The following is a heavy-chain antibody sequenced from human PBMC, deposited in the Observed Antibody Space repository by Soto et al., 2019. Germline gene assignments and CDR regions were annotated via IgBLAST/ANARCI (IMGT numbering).Heavy chain of an antibody. CDR3: ARSKRVTTDF. J-gene: IGHJ4*02. Sequence: QVQLLQSGAEVKKPGASVKVSCKASGFIFIDYYMHWVRQAPGQGLEWMGWINPHNGDTNYAQKFPGRVLMTRETSISTAYMEMTSLRSDDTAVYYCARSKRVTTDFWGQGTLVTVSS. CDR2: INPHNGDT. CDR1: GFIFIDYY. V-gene: IGHV1-2*02. D-gene: IGHD4-17*01.